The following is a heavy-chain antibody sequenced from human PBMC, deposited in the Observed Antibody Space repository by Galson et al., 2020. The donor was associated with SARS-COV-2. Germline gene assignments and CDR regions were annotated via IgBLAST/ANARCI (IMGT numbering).Heavy chain of an antibody. D-gene: IGHD6-19*01. V-gene: IGHV3-66*01. J-gene: IGHJ4*02. Sequence: GGSLRLSCAASGFTVSSNYMSWVRQAPGKGLEWVSVIYSGGSTYYADSVKGRFTISRDNSKNTLYLQMNSLRAEDTAVYYCARDRVRTSGTAVAGDLDEWGQGTLVTVSS. CDR1: GFTVSSNY. CDR3: ARDRVRTSGTAVAGDLDE. CDR2: IYSGGST.